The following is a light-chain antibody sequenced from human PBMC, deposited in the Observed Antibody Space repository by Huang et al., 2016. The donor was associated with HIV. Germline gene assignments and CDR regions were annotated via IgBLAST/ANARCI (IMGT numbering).Light chain of an antibody. Sequence: EIVMTQSPATLSVSPGESATLSCRASQGVGRSLAWYQQRHGQAPRLLLYGASNRATGIPARFSGSGSGTEFTLTISSLQSDDFAVYFCQQYYNWPPLTFGGGSKVEIK. J-gene: IGKJ4*01. CDR3: QQYYNWPPLT. V-gene: IGKV3-15*01. CDR1: QGVGRS. CDR2: GAS.